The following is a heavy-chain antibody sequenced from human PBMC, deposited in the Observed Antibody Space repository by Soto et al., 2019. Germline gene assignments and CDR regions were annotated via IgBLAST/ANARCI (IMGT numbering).Heavy chain of an antibody. CDR3: ARDWGGLGY. J-gene: IGHJ4*02. CDR1: VFTFSNYW. V-gene: IGHV3-7*03. CDR2: IIKDGSEK. D-gene: IGHD3-10*01. Sequence: PWGSLRLSCSASVFTFSNYWMTWVRQAPGKGLEWVANIIKDGSEKSYVDSVKGRFTISRDNAKNSLYLEMNSLRVEDTAMYYCARDWGGLGYWGLGTLVTVSS.